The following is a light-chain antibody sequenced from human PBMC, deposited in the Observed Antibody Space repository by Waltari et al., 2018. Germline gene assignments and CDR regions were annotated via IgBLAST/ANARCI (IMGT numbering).Light chain of an antibody. CDR2: GNT. CDR3: QSYDNSMSAWV. J-gene: IGLJ3*02. CDR1: SSNIGAGYD. Sequence: QSVLTQPPSVSGAPGQRVTIPCTGSSSNIGAGYDVHWYQHLPGTAPKFLIYGNTNRPSGVPDRFSGSKSDTSASLAITGLQADDEADYYCQSYDNSMSAWVFGGGTKLTVL. V-gene: IGLV1-40*01.